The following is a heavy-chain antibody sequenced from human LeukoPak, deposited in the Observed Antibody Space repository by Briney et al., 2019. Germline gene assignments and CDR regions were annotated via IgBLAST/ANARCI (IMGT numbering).Heavy chain of an antibody. CDR2: INSDGSST. CDR1: GFTFSSYW. Sequence: GGSLRLSCAASGFTFSSYWMHWVRQAPGKGLVWVSRINSDGSSTSYADSVKGRFTISRDNAKNTLYLQMNSLRAEDTAVYYCATSPVGYNPGYWGQGTLVTVSS. J-gene: IGHJ4*02. V-gene: IGHV3-74*01. D-gene: IGHD5-24*01. CDR3: ATSPVGYNPGY.